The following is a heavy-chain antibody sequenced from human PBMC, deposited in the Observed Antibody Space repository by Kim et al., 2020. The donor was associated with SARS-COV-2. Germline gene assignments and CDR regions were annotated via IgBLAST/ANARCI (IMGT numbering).Heavy chain of an antibody. D-gene: IGHD6-13*01. CDR3: ATGMGSSIWYGGIDY. V-gene: IGHV3-23*01. J-gene: IGHJ4*02. CDR2: ITGSGDTT. CDR1: GFTFSSYA. Sequence: GGSLRLSCEASGFTFSSYAMTWVRQAPGKGLEWVSGITGSGDTTHYADSVKGRFSISRDNSQSTLYLQMTSLRAEDTAVYYCATGMGSSIWYGGIDYWGQGTLVTVSS.